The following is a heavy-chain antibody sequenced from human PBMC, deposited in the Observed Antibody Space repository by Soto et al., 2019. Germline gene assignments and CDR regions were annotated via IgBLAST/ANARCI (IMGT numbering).Heavy chain of an antibody. J-gene: IGHJ4*02. CDR3: ARVLLDLWPLDY. CDR1: GFTVSNNY. CDR2: IYSGGYT. V-gene: IGHV3-53*05. D-gene: IGHD2-2*02. Sequence: GGSLRLSCAVSGFTVSNNYMSWVRQAPGKGLEGVSVIYSGGYTAYADSVKGRFTISRDNSKNTVFLRMHSLRPEDTAVYYCARVLLDLWPLDYWGQGTLVTVSS.